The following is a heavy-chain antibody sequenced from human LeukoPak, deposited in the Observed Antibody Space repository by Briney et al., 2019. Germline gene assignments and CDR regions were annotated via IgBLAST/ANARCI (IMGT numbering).Heavy chain of an antibody. V-gene: IGHV4-59*01. CDR3: ARDLAAGYNWFDP. CDR1: GGSISSYY. Sequence: SETLSLTCTVSGGSISSYYWSWIRQPPGKGLEWIGYIYYSGSTNYNPSLKSRVTISVDTSKNQFSLKLSSVTAADTAVYYCARDLAAGYNWFDPWGQGTLVTVSS. J-gene: IGHJ5*02. D-gene: IGHD6-25*01. CDR2: IYYSGST.